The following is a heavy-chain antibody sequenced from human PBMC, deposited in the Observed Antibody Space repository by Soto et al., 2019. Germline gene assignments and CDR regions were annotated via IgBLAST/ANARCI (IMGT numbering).Heavy chain of an antibody. CDR3: ATRAFRFGRGAFDI. D-gene: IGHD3-3*01. J-gene: IGHJ3*02. CDR1: GYTLTELS. V-gene: IGHV1-24*01. Sequence: ASVKVSCKVSGYTLTELSMHWVRQAPGKGLEWMGGFDPEDGETIYAQRFQGRVTMTEDTSTDAAYMELSSLRSEDTAVHYCATRAFRFGRGAFDIWGQGTMVTVSS. CDR2: FDPEDGET.